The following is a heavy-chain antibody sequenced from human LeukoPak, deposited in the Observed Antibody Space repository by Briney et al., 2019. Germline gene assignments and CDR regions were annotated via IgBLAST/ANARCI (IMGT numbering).Heavy chain of an antibody. CDR2: ISGSGGST. CDR1: GFTFSSYG. V-gene: IGHV3-23*01. Sequence: GGSLRLSCAASGFTFSSYGMSWVRQAPGKGLEWVSAISGSGGSTYYADSVKGRFTISRDNSKNTLYLQMNSLRAEDTAVYYCARDVAYGGNPYFDDWGQGTLVTVSS. CDR3: ARDVAYGGNPYFDD. J-gene: IGHJ4*02. D-gene: IGHD4-23*01.